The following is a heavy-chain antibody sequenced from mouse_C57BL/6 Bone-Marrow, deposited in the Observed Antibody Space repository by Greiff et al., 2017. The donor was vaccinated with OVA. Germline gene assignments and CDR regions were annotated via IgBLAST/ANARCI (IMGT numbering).Heavy chain of an antibody. J-gene: IGHJ1*03. CDR3: ARRGYFDV. CDR1: GYTFTDYY. V-gene: IGHV1-76*01. CDR2: IYPGSGNT. Sequence: VQLVESGAELVRPGASVKLSCKASGYTFTDYYINWVKQRPGQGLEWIARIYPGSGNTYYNEKFKGKATLTAEKSSSTAYMQLSSLTSEDSAVYFCARRGYFDVWGTGTTVTVSS.